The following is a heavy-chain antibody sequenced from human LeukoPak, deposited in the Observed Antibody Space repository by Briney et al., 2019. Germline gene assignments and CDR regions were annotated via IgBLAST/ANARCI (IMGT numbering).Heavy chain of an antibody. CDR1: GFSISSGYY. CDR2: IYHSGIT. V-gene: IGHV4-38-2*02. Sequence: SETLSLTGTVSGFSISSGYYWGWIRQPPGKGLEWIGSIYHSGITYYNPSLKSRVTISVDTSKNQFSLKLSSVTAADTAVYYCARHSSGWSRKSFDYWGQGTLVTVSS. D-gene: IGHD6-19*01. CDR3: ARHSSGWSRKSFDY. J-gene: IGHJ4*02.